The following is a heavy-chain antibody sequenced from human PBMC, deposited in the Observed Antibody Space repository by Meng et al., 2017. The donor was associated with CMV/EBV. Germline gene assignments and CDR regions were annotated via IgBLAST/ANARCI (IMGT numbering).Heavy chain of an antibody. CDR3: AREKIISRFAYFHH. CDR1: GGTFSSYS. V-gene: IGHV1-69*01. CDR2: ITPLFGTS. D-gene: IGHD3-10*01. Sequence: QIQLVQSGAEVKKPWSSVKVSCKASGGTFSSYSISWVRQAPGQGLEWMGAITPLFGTSTYAEKFQGRVMITADESTSTAYMELSSLKSDDTAVYYCAREKIISRFAYFHHWGQGTLVTVSS. J-gene: IGHJ1*01.